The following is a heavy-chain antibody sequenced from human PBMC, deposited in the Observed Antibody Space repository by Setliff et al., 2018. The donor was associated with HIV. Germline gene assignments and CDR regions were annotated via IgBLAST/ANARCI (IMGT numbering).Heavy chain of an antibody. CDR1: GSTFSDYY. CDR3: ARARPQAIDDTYYYYMDV. V-gene: IGHV3-11*05. Sequence: GGSLRLSCAASGSTFSDYYMTWIRQAPGKGLEWISYISGTSTYTDYADSVKGRFTISRDNAKKSLYLQMNGLRAEDTAVYFCARARPQAIDDTYYYYMDVWGKGTTVTVSS. D-gene: IGHD2-21*01. CDR2: ISGTSTYT. J-gene: IGHJ6*03.